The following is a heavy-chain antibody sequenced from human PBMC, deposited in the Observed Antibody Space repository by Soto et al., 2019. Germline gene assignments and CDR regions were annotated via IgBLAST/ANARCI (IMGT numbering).Heavy chain of an antibody. CDR3: AAYEITMVRGVSFDY. Sequence: QVQLVQSGAEVKKPGASVKVSCKASGYTFTSYGISWVRQAPGQGLEWMGWISAYNGNTNYAQKLQGRVTMTTDTPTSTAYMELRRLRSDDTAVYYCAAYEITMVRGVSFDYWGQGTLVTVSS. J-gene: IGHJ4*02. CDR1: GYTFTSYG. D-gene: IGHD3-10*01. CDR2: ISAYNGNT. V-gene: IGHV1-18*01.